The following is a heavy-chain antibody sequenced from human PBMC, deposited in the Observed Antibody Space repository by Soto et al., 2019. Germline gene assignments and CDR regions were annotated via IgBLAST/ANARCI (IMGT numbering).Heavy chain of an antibody. CDR3: ARGRTVRNYADDSSDYFYFFDY. D-gene: IGHD3-22*01. Sequence: SETLSLTCTVSGDSISTFYWGWMRQSPGKELEWIGYVYYTGSTNYNPSLKSRVTISVDRSKNQFSLKLTSANAAGTAVYYCARGRTVRNYADDSSDYFYFFDYWGQGTQVTVSS. J-gene: IGHJ4*02. V-gene: IGHV4-59*01. CDR1: GDSISTFY. CDR2: VYYTGST.